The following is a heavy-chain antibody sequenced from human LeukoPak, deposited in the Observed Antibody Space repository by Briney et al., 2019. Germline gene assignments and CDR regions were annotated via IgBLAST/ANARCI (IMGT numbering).Heavy chain of an antibody. D-gene: IGHD1/OR15-1a*01. CDR3: ARDKTATIDY. CDR2: ISSSGSTI. J-gene: IGHJ4*02. V-gene: IGHV3-48*04. Sequence: GGSLRLSCAASGFTFSSYSMNWVRQAPGKGLEWVSYISSSGSTIYYADSVKGRFTISRDNAKNSLYLQMNSLRAEDTAVYYCARDKTATIDYWGQGTLVTVSS. CDR1: GFTFSSYS.